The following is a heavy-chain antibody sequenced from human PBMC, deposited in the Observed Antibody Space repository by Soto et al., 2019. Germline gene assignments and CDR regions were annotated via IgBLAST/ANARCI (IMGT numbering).Heavy chain of an antibody. V-gene: IGHV3-30-3*01. CDR2: ISYDGINK. CDR1: GFTFSTYA. Sequence: QVQLVESGGGVVQPGRSLRLSCAASGFTFSTYAMHWVRQVPGKGLEWVTVISYDGINKYYADSVKGRFTIYRDNSKKTLYLQMNSRGVEDTALYDCGREGGAYWGQGNLGTVSS. CDR3: GREGGAY. D-gene: IGHD3-16*01. J-gene: IGHJ4*02.